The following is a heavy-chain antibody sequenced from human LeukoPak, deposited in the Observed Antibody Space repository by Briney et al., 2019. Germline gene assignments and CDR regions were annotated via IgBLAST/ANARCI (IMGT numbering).Heavy chain of an antibody. CDR3: ARDSEWELLTYYFDY. CDR2: ISYDGSNK. J-gene: IGHJ4*02. Sequence: GGSLRLSCAASGFTFSSYAMHWVRQAPGKGLEWVAVISYDGSNKYYADSVKGRFSISRDNSKNTLYLQMNSLRAEDTAVYYCARDSEWELLTYYFDYWGQGTLVTVSS. V-gene: IGHV3-30*04. D-gene: IGHD1-26*01. CDR1: GFTFSSYA.